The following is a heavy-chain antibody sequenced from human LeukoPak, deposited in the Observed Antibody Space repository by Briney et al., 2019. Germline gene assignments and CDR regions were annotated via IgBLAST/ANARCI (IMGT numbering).Heavy chain of an antibody. D-gene: IGHD3-10*01. CDR2: LSVSGGYT. V-gene: IGHV3-23*01. J-gene: IGHJ5*02. Sequence: GGSLRLSCAASGFTFSSYAMGWVRQAPGKGLEWVSVLSVSGGYTYYADSVKGRFTISRDNSKNTLYLQMNSLRAEDTAVYYCAKRSETGADWFDPWGQGTLVTVSS. CDR1: GFTFSSYA. CDR3: AKRSETGADWFDP.